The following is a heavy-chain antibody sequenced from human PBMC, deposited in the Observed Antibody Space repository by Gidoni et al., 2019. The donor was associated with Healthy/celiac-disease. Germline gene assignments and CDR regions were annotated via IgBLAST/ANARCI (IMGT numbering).Heavy chain of an antibody. D-gene: IGHD6-13*01. V-gene: IGHV4-59*01. Sequence: QVQLQESGPGLVKPSETLSLTCTVSGGSISSYYWSWIRQPPGKGLEWIGYIYYSGSTNYNPSLKSRFTISVDTSKNQFSLKLSSVTAADTAVYYCARVNGQQLVFDYWGQGTLVTVSS. J-gene: IGHJ4*02. CDR2: IYYSGST. CDR3: ARVNGQQLVFDY. CDR1: GGSISSYY.